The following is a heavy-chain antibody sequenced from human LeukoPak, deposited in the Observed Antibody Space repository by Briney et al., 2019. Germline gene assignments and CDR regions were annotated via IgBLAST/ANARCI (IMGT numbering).Heavy chain of an antibody. D-gene: IGHD1-26*01. J-gene: IGHJ4*02. V-gene: IGHV3-21*01. Sequence: GGSLRLSCAASGFTFSSHNMNWVRRAPGKGLEWVSSITSGSSYIFYADSVKGRFTISRDNAKNSLYLQMDSLRVEDTAVYYCARYSGTYRDYWGQGTLVTVSS. CDR2: ITSGSSYI. CDR3: ARYSGTYRDY. CDR1: GFTFSSHN.